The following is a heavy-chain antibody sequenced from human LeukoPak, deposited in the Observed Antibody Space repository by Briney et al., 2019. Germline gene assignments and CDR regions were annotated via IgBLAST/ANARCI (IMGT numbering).Heavy chain of an antibody. J-gene: IGHJ4*02. D-gene: IGHD5-24*01. CDR1: GFTFSDYW. Sequence: GGSLRLSCVGSGFTFSDYWRSWVRQAPGKGLEWVANIKQDGSEKDYVDALKGRFTISRDNAKNSLYLQMNSLRAEDTAVYYCARWLELMRNFDWWGQGTLVTVPS. CDR3: ARWLELMRNFDW. V-gene: IGHV3-7*01. CDR2: IKQDGSEK.